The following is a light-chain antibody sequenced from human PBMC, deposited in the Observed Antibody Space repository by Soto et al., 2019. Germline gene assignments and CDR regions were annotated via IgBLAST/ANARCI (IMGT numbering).Light chain of an antibody. J-gene: IGLJ1*01. V-gene: IGLV2-23*02. CDR1: SSDVGSYNL. Sequence: QSVLTQPASASGSPGQSITISCTGTSSDVGSYNLVSWYQQHPGKAPKLMIYEVSKRPSGVSNRFSGSKSGNTASLTISGLQAEDEADYYCCSYAGTSTFEVFGTGTKVTV. CDR3: CSYAGTSTFEV. CDR2: EVS.